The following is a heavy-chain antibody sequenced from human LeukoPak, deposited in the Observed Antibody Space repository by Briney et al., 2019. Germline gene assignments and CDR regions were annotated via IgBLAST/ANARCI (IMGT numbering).Heavy chain of an antibody. CDR3: ARITAAGSNYYYYYGMDV. CDR1: GGSISSSSYY. V-gene: IGHV4-39*07. CDR2: IYYSGST. Sequence: SETLSLTCTVSGGSISSSSYYWGWIRQPPGKGLEWIGSIYYSGSTYYNPSLKSRVTISVDTSKNQFSLKLSSVTAADTAVYYCARITAAGSNYYYYYGMDVRGQGTTVTVSS. D-gene: IGHD6-13*01. J-gene: IGHJ6*02.